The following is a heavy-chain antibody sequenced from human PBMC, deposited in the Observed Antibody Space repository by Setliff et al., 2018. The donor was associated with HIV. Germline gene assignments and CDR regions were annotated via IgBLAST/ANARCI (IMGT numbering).Heavy chain of an antibody. Sequence: PSETLSLTCTVADGSISTGSYYWSWVRQPAGRGLEWIGRINTSGSTNYNPSLKSRVTISADTSKNQFSLNLSSVTAAETAVYYCARVGYHGSGRYSFDYWGQGTLVTVSS. D-gene: IGHD3-10*01. CDR1: DGSISTGSYY. V-gene: IGHV4-61*02. CDR2: INTSGST. CDR3: ARVGYHGSGRYSFDY. J-gene: IGHJ4*02.